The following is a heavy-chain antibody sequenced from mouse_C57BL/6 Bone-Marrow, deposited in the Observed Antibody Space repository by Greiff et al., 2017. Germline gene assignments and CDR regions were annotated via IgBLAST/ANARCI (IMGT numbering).Heavy chain of an antibody. J-gene: IGHJ3*01. CDR1: GFTFSDYG. CDR2: ISSGSSTI. Sequence: EVKLMESGGGLVKPGGSLKLSCAASGFTFSDYGMPWVRQAPEKGLEWVAYISSGSSTIYYADTVKGRFTISRDNAKNTLFLQMTSLRSEDTAMYYCARLFAYWGQGTLVTVSA. V-gene: IGHV5-17*01. CDR3: ARLFAY.